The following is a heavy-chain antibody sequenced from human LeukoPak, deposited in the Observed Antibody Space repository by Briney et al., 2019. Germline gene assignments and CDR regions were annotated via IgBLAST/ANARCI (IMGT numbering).Heavy chain of an antibody. CDR2: ISSSGGSA. CDR3: AKGGSSAASWYFDF. V-gene: IGHV3-23*01. D-gene: IGHD6-6*01. CDR1: GFTFSSYA. Sequence: GGSLRLSCAASGFTFSSYAMNWVRQAPGKGLEWVSVISSSGGSAFYADSVKGRFTISRDNSKNTVYLQMSSLRAEDTAVYYCAKGGSSAASWYFDFWGRGTLVTVSS. J-gene: IGHJ2*01.